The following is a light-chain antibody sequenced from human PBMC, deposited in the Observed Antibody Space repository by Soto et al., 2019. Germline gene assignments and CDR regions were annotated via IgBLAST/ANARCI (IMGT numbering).Light chain of an antibody. CDR2: SNN. CDR3: ASWDDSLSGVV. CDR1: DSNIGSNT. Sequence: QLVLTQPPSASGTPGQRVTISCSGSDSNIGSNTVNWYQHLPGMAPNLLIYSNNQRSLGVPDRFSGSKSGTSASLAISGLQSEDEADYYCASWDDSLSGVVFGGGTQLTVL. V-gene: IGLV1-44*01. J-gene: IGLJ2*01.